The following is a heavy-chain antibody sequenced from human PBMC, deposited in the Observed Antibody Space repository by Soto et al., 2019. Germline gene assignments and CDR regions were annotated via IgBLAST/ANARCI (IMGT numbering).Heavy chain of an antibody. D-gene: IGHD3-16*02. CDR2: IYYSGST. Sequence: SETLSLTCTVSCGSISSRNYYWGWIRQPPGKGLEWIGSIYYSGSTYYNPSLKSRVTISVDTSKNQFSLKLSSVTAADTAVYYCARLVERSLLYWGQGTLVTVSS. J-gene: IGHJ4*02. CDR1: CGSISSRNYY. V-gene: IGHV4-39*01. CDR3: ARLVERSLLY.